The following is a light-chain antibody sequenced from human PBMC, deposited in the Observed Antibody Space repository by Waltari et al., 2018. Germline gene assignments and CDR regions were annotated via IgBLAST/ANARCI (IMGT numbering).Light chain of an antibody. V-gene: IGKV1-NL1*01. CDR3: QQYSSTPWT. J-gene: IGKJ1*01. CDR1: QGIGNS. Sequence: DIQMTQSPSSLSASVGDRVTITCRASQGIGNSLAWYQQKPGKAPNLLLYATSRLQGGVPSRFSGSGSGTDYTLTISSLQPEDCATYYCQQYSSTPWTFGQGAKVEIK. CDR2: ATS.